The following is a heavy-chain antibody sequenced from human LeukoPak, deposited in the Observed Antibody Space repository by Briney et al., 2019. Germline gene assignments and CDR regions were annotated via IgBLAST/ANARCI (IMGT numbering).Heavy chain of an antibody. CDR3: ASSITMVRGVITGAFDI. V-gene: IGHV1-24*01. CDR2: FDPEDGET. J-gene: IGHJ3*02. CDR1: GYTLTELS. Sequence: ASVKVSCKVSGYTLTELSMHWVRQAPGKGLEWMGGFDPEDGETIYAQKFQGRVTMTEDTSTDTAYMELSSLRSEDTAVYYRASSITMVRGVITGAFDIWGQGTMVTVSS. D-gene: IGHD3-10*01.